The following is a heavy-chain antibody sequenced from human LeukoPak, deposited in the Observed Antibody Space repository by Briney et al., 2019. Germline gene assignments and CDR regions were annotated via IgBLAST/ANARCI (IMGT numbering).Heavy chain of an antibody. CDR3: ARAAYSSTWYSRYFDL. J-gene: IGHJ2*01. V-gene: IGHV3-13*01. Sequence: GGSLRLSCAASGFMFSTYSMNWVRQAPGKGLEWVSGIGTAGEIYYPGSVKGRFTISRENAKNSLYLQMNSLRAGDTAVYYCARAAYSSTWYSRYFDLWGRGTLVTVSS. CDR2: IGTAGEI. D-gene: IGHD6-13*01. CDR1: GFMFSTYS.